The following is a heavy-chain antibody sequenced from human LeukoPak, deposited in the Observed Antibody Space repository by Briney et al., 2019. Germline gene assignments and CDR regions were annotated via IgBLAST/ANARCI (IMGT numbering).Heavy chain of an antibody. Sequence: KASETLSLTCTVSGGSISSYYWSWIRQPPGKGLEWIGYIYYSGSTNYNPSLKSRVTISVDTSKNQFSLKLSSVTAADTAVYYCARERYGGDYWGQRTLVTVSS. D-gene: IGHD4-17*01. CDR1: GGSISSYY. CDR3: ARERYGGDY. CDR2: IYYSGST. V-gene: IGHV4-59*01. J-gene: IGHJ4*02.